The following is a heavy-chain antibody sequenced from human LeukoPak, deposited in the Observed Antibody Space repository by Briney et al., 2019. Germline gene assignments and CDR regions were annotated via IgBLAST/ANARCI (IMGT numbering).Heavy chain of an antibody. J-gene: IGHJ6*02. V-gene: IGHV3-20*01. Sequence: GGSLRLSCAASGFTFDDYSMSWVRQAPGRGLEWVSGINWNGGSTGYADSVKGRFTISRDNAKNSLYLQMNSLRAEDTALYHCARGSGWYYGMDVWGQGTTVTVSS. CDR2: INWNGGST. D-gene: IGHD6-19*01. CDR3: ARGSGWYYGMDV. CDR1: GFTFDDYS.